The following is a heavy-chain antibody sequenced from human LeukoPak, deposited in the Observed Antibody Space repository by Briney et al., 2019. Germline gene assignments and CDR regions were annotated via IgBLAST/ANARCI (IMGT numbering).Heavy chain of an antibody. CDR2: INTSGGHT. D-gene: IGHD4-11*01. CDR1: GYTFTDYY. CDR3: ARGLERLDSNNYLSFAFDI. V-gene: IGHV1-46*01. J-gene: IGHJ3*02. Sequence: ASVKVSCKASGYTFTDYYMHWVRQAPGQGLEWMGIINTSGGHTNYALKFQGRVSMTRDTSTGTLYMDLSSLRFEDTAVYYCARGLERLDSNNYLSFAFDIWGQGTMVTVS.